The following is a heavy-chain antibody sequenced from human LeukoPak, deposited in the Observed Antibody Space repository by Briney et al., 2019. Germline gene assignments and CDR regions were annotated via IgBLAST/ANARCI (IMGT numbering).Heavy chain of an antibody. Sequence: SETLSLTCTVSGGSISSYYWSWIRQPPGKGLEWIGYIYYSGSTNYNPSLKSRVTISVDTSKNQFSLKLSSVTAADTAVYYCARSSLRFSEWTRFDPWGQGTLVTVSS. CDR1: GGSISSYY. D-gene: IGHD3-3*01. CDR2: IYYSGST. CDR3: ARSSLRFSEWTRFDP. V-gene: IGHV4-59*01. J-gene: IGHJ5*02.